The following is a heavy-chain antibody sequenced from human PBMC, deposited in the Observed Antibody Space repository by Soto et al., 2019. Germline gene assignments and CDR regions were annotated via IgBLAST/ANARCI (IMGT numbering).Heavy chain of an antibody. CDR2: IYYSGST. J-gene: IGHJ6*02. CDR3: ARRAGGDYLHSYYYYGMDV. V-gene: IGHV4-59*08. Sequence: PSETLSLTCTVSGGSISSYYWSWIRQPPGKGLEWIGYIYYSGSTNYNPSLKSRVTISVDTSKNQFSLKLSSVTAADTAVYYCARRAGGDYLHSYYYYGMDVWGQGTTVTVSS. D-gene: IGHD4-17*01. CDR1: GGSISSYY.